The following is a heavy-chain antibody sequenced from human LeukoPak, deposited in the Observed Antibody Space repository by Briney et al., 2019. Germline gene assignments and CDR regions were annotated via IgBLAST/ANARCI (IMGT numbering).Heavy chain of an antibody. CDR1: GGSISSYY. V-gene: IGHV4-4*07. CDR2: IYTPGST. CDR3: ARALDAAASFHLFDY. Sequence: SETLSLTCTVSGGSISSYYWSWIRQPAGKGLEWIGRIYTPGSTTYNPSLKSRVIMLLDTSKNQFSLRLSSVTAADTAVYYCARALDAAASFHLFDYWGQGTLVTVSS. D-gene: IGHD2-2*01. J-gene: IGHJ4*02.